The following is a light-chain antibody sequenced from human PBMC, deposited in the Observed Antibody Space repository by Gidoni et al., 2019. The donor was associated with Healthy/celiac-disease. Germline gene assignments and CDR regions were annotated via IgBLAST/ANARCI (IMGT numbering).Light chain of an antibody. CDR3: MQSRQLPPIT. CDR1: QSLLHSDGKTY. V-gene: IGKV2D-29*02. Sequence: DIVMTQTPLSLSVTPGQPASISYKSSQSLLHSDGKTYLYWYLQKPGQSPKLRHYEVSNQFSGVPERFSGSGSGTDFTRKISLVEAEDVGVYYCMQSRQLPPITFGQGTRLEIK. J-gene: IGKJ5*01. CDR2: EVS.